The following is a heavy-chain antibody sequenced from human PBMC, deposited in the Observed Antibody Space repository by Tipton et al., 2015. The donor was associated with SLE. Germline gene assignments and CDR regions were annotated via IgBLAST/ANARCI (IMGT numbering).Heavy chain of an antibody. CDR3: ARRNGYHPPYFDY. D-gene: IGHD5-24*01. V-gene: IGHV5-51*03. CDR1: GYSFTSHW. Sequence: QLVQSGAEVKKPGQSLRISCKASGYSFTSHWIGWVRQMPGKGLEWMGIVYPGDSDARYSPSFQGQVIMSADKSINTAYLHWSSLKASDTAIYYCARRNGYHPPYFDYWGQGTLVTVSS. J-gene: IGHJ4*02. CDR2: VYPGDSDA.